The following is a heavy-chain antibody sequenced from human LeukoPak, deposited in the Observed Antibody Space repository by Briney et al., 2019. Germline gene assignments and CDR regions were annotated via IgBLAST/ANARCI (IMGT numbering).Heavy chain of an antibody. CDR3: AKSRLTPHP. CDR1: GFTFSNSD. Sequence: GGSLRLSCAASGFTFSNSDMSWVRQAPGKGLEWVSAIGGSGSSTFYADSVKGRFTVSRDNSKNTLYLQMSSLRAEGTAVYYCAKSRLTPHPWGQGTLVTVSS. V-gene: IGHV3-23*01. CDR2: IGGSGSST. J-gene: IGHJ5*02. D-gene: IGHD1-14*01.